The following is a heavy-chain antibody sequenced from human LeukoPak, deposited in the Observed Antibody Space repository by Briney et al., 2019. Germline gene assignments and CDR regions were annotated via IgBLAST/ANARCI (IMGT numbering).Heavy chain of an antibody. CDR3: ASLGGYDS. CDR1: GESISGFY. V-gene: IGHV4-59*08. J-gene: IGHJ5*01. D-gene: IGHD5-12*01. CDR2: TYYSGST. Sequence: SETLSLTCTVSGESISGFYWTWIRQPPGKGLEWIGYTYYSGSTNYNPSLKSRVTISVDTSKNQFSLKLSSVTAADTAVYYCASLGGYDSWGQGTLVTVSS.